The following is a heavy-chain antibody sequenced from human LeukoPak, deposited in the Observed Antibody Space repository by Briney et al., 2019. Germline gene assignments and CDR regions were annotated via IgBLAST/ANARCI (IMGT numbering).Heavy chain of an antibody. CDR1: GFTFSSYA. D-gene: IGHD3-3*01. CDR3: ARGDFWSGSSGNYYYGMDV. CDR2: ISYVGSNK. V-gene: IGHV3-30-3*01. Sequence: GRSLRLSCAASGFTFSSYAMHWVRQAPGKGLEWVAVISYVGSNKYYADSVKGRFTISRDNSKNTLYLQMNSLRAEDTAVYYCARGDFWSGSSGNYYYGMDVWGQGTTVTVSS. J-gene: IGHJ6*02.